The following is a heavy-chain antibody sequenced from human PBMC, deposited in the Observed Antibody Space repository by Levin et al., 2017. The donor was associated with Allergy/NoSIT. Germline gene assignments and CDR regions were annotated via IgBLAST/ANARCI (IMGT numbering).Heavy chain of an antibody. CDR3: ARGDGYNFDY. J-gene: IGHJ4*02. V-gene: IGHV4-31*03. D-gene: IGHD5-24*01. CDR1: GGSISSGGYY. CDR2: IYYSGST. Sequence: SEALSLTCTVSGGSISSGGYYWSWIRQHPGKGLEWIGYIYYSGSTYYNPSLKSRVTISVDTSKNQFSLKLSSVTAADTAVYYCARGDGYNFDYWGQGTLVTVSS.